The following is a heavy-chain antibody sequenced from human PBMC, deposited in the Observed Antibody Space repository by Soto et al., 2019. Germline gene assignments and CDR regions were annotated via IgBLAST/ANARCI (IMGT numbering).Heavy chain of an antibody. V-gene: IGHV4-59*01. D-gene: IGHD3-22*01. J-gene: IGHJ4*02. CDR3: ARATNYYDSSGYPAPDFDY. CDR1: GGSISSYY. CDR2: IYYSGST. Sequence: PSETLSLTCTVCGGSISSYYWSWIRQPPGKGLEWIGYIYYSGSTNYNPSLKSRVTISVDTSKNQFSLKLSSVTAADTAVYYCARATNYYDSSGYPAPDFDYWGQGTLVTVSS.